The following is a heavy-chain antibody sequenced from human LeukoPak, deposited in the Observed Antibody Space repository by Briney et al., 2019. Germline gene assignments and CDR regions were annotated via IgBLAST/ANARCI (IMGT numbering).Heavy chain of an antibody. CDR2: LSGSGGGT. Sequence: GGSLRLFCAASGFTFSSYAMTWVRQAPGKGLEWVSSLSGSGGGTWYAGSVKGRFTISRDNSNNVMYLQMNSLRAEDTAIYYCAKDRTPYSRSGGYYLGAFDLWGHGTMVIVSS. V-gene: IGHV3-23*01. CDR1: GFTFSSYA. CDR3: AKDRTPYSRSGGYYLGAFDL. J-gene: IGHJ3*01. D-gene: IGHD3-10*01.